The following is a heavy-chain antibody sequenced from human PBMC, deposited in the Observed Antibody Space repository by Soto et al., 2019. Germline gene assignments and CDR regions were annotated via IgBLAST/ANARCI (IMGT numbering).Heavy chain of an antibody. CDR3: AKERTSSGYFDY. V-gene: IGHV3-23*01. D-gene: IGHD3-22*01. CDR1: GFSCRGYA. CDR2: ISDSGGRT. J-gene: IGHJ4*02. Sequence: EVQLWESGGGWVQPGGSLRLSWVASGFSCRGYAISWVRQAPGKGLEWVSAISDSGGRTYYEDSVKGRFTISRDNSKNTLYLQMNSQSAEDTAVYYCAKERTSSGYFDYWGQGTLVTVSS.